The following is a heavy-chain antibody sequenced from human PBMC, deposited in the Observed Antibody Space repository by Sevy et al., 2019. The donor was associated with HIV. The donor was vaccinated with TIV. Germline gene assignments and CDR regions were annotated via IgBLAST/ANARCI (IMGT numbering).Heavy chain of an antibody. CDR2: ISSSSTYI. V-gene: IGHV3-21*01. J-gene: IGHJ6*02. CDR3: ARDRVVVVAATYYYYGMDV. D-gene: IGHD2-15*01. Sequence: GGSLRLSCAASGFTFSSYTMNWVRQAPGKGLEWVSSISSSSTYIYYADSLKGRFTISRDNAKNSLYLQMNSLRAEDTAVYYCARDRVVVVAATYYYYGMDVWGQGTTVTVSS. CDR1: GFTFSSYT.